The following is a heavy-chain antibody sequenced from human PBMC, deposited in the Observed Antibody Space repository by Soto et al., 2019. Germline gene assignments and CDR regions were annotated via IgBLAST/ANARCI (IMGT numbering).Heavy chain of an antibody. J-gene: IGHJ4*02. Sequence: GASVKVSCKASGYTFTGYYMHWVRQAPGQGLEWMGWINPNSGGTNYAQKFQGWDTMTRDTSISTAYMELSRLRSDDPAVYYCAVAAAGTGDAYYFDYWGQGTLVTVSS. CDR1: GYTFTGYY. CDR2: INPNSGGT. CDR3: AVAAAGTGDAYYFDY. V-gene: IGHV1-2*04. D-gene: IGHD6-13*01.